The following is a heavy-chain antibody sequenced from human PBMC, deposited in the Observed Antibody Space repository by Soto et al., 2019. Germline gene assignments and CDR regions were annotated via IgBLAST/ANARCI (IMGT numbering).Heavy chain of an antibody. CDR3: ATSPTYYYGSGSHTVFDP. CDR1: GYTLTELS. CDR2: FDPEDGET. J-gene: IGHJ5*02. Sequence: ASVKVSCKVSGYTLTELSMLWVRQAPGKGLEWMGGFDPEDGETIYAQKFQGRVTMTEDTSTDTAYMELSSLRSEDTAVYYCATSPTYYYGSGSHTVFDPWGQGTLVTVSS. V-gene: IGHV1-24*01. D-gene: IGHD3-10*01.